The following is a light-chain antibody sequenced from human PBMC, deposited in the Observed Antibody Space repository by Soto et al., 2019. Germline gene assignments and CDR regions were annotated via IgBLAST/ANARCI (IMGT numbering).Light chain of an antibody. J-gene: IGKJ5*01. Sequence: EIVLTQSPGTLSLSPGERATLSCLASQSVSSSYLAWYQQKTGQAPRLLIYDASNRATGIPARFSGSGSGTDFTLTISSLEPEDFAVYYCQQRSIWPPETFGQGTRLEI. V-gene: IGKV3D-20*02. CDR3: QQRSIWPPET. CDR1: QSVSSSY. CDR2: DAS.